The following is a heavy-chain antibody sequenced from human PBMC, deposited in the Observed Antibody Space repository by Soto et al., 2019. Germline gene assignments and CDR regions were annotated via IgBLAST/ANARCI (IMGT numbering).Heavy chain of an antibody. CDR3: ARGIAAAGPKLDY. V-gene: IGHV4-31*03. Sequence: LSLTCTVSGGSISSGGYYWSWIRQHPGKGLEWIGYIYYSGSTYYNPSLKSRVTISVDTSKNQFSLKLSSVTADDTAVYYCARGIAAAGPKLDYWGQGTLVTVSS. CDR2: IYYSGST. J-gene: IGHJ4*02. CDR1: GGSISSGGYY. D-gene: IGHD6-13*01.